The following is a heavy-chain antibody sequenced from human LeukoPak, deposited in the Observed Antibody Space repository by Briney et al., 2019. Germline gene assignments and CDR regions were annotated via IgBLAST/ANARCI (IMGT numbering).Heavy chain of an antibody. CDR2: ISAYNGNT. CDR3: ARDSYYDILTGSVPYYYYGMDV. V-gene: IGHV1-18*01. J-gene: IGHJ6*02. CDR1: GYTFTSYG. D-gene: IGHD3-9*01. Sequence: ASVKVSCKASGYTFTSYGISWVRQAPGQGLEWMGWISAYNGNTNYAQKLQGRVTMTTDTSTSTAYMELRSLRSDDTAVYYCARDSYYDILTGSVPYYYYGMDVWGQGTTVTVSS.